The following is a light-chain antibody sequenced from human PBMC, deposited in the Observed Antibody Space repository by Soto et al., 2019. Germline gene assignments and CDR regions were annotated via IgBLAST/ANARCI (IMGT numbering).Light chain of an antibody. CDR3: QHYGTSII. CDR1: QSVSIK. V-gene: IGKV3-20*01. Sequence: EIVLTQPPATLSLSPGERATLSCSASQSVSIKLAWYQQKPGQAPRLLIYDTSTRATGIPARFSGSGSGTEFTLIINRLEPEDFALYYCQHYGTSIIFGQGTRLEIK. CDR2: DTS. J-gene: IGKJ5*01.